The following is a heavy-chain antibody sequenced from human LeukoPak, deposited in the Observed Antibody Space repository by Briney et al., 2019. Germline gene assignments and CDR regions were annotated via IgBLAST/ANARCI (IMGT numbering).Heavy chain of an antibody. CDR1: GGTFSSYT. CDR2: IIPILGIA. CDR3: ARDYRSGRSNWFDP. V-gene: IGHV1-69*04. Sequence: GASVKVSCKASGGTFSSYTISWVRQAPGQGLEWMGRIIPILGIANYAQKFQGRVTITADESTSTAYMELSSLRSEDTAVYYCARDYRSGRSNWFDPWGQGTLVTVSS. D-gene: IGHD6-19*01. J-gene: IGHJ5*02.